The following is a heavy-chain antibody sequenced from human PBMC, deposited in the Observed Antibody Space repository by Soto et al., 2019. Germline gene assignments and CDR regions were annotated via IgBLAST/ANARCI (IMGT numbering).Heavy chain of an antibody. CDR3: ARGPYDAFDI. Sequence: LETLSLTCTVSGGSISRYYWSWIRQPPGKGLEWIGYIYYSGTTNLNPSLKSRVTMSVDTSKIQFSLRLRSVTAADTALYYCARGPYDAFDIWGQGTMVTVSS. J-gene: IGHJ3*02. CDR2: IYYSGTT. CDR1: GGSISRYY. V-gene: IGHV4-59*01.